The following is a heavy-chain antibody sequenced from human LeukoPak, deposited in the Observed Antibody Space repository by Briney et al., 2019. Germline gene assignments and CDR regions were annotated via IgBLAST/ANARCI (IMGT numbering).Heavy chain of an antibody. J-gene: IGHJ5*02. Sequence: SSETLSLTCTVSGGSIGTNTYYWGWIRQPPGKGLEWIGSIYYSGSTYYTPSLKSRVTISVDTSKNQFSLQLSSVTAADTAVYYCARLNKPGWFDPWGQGTLVTVSS. CDR3: ARLNKPGWFDP. CDR1: GGSIGTNTYY. V-gene: IGHV4-39*01. CDR2: IYYSGST. D-gene: IGHD1-14*01.